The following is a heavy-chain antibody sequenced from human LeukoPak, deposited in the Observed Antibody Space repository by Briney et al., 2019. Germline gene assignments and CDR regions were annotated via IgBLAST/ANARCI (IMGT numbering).Heavy chain of an antibody. CDR3: AREGATDYYFDP. Sequence: ASVKVSCKASGYTFTGYYMHWARQAPGQGLEWMGWISDYSGNTKYAQNFQDRVTLTTDRSTNTAYMELRSLRSDDTAVYYCAREGATDYYFDPWGQGTLVTVSS. D-gene: IGHD4-11*01. V-gene: IGHV1-18*04. J-gene: IGHJ4*02. CDR2: ISDYSGNT. CDR1: GYTFTGYY.